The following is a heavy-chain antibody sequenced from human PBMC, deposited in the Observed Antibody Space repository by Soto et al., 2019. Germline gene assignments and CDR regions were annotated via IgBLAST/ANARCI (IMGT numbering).Heavy chain of an antibody. CDR3: ARDLEDGMDV. D-gene: IGHD3-3*01. CDR2: ISSGGSII. V-gene: IGHV3-11*01. CDR1: GFTFSDYY. Sequence: PGGSLRLSCAASGFTFSDYYMSWIRQAPGKGLEWVSYISSGGSIIYYADSVKGRFTISRDNAKNSLYLQMSSLRAEDTAVYYCARDLEDGMDVWGQGTTVTVSS. J-gene: IGHJ6*02.